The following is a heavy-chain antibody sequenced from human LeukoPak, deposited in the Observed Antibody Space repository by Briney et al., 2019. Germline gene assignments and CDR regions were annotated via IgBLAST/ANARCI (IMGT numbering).Heavy chain of an antibody. CDR3: ARGGSYSFDN. CDR2: TYYRSKWFN. D-gene: IGHD1-26*01. Sequence: SQTLSLTCAISGDSVSSNYAAWNWIRQSPSRGLEWLGNTYYRSKWFNEYAGSVESRININADTSKNQFSLQLNSVTPEDTAVCFCARGGSYSFDNWGQGTLGTVSS. J-gene: IGHJ4*02. V-gene: IGHV6-1*01. CDR1: GDSVSSNYAA.